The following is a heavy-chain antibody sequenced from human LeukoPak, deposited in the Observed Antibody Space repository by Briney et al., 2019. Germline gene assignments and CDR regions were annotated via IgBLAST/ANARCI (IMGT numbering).Heavy chain of an antibody. CDR2: IYYSGST. V-gene: IGHV4-61*01. CDR1: GYSVSSVYY. Sequence: SGTLSLTCTVSGYSVSSVYYWGWIRQPPGKGLEWIGYIYYSGSTNYNPSLKSRVTISVGTSNNQVSLNLSSVTAADTAVYYCARSTRSWFDPWGQGTLVTVSS. J-gene: IGHJ5*02. CDR3: ARSTRSWFDP. D-gene: IGHD3-10*01.